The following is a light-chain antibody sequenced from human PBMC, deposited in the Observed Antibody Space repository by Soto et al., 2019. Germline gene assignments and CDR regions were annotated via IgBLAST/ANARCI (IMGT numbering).Light chain of an antibody. CDR1: SGHTTFA. V-gene: IGLV4-69*01. Sequence: QLVLTQSPSASASLGASVKLTCTLSSGHTTFAIAWHQQLPEKGPRFLMKLNSDGTYVKGDGIPDRFSGSSSGSERYLTISSLQSDDEAEYLCQTWGPGIHVFGGGTKLTVL. CDR3: QTWGPGIHV. CDR2: LNSDGTY. J-gene: IGLJ2*01.